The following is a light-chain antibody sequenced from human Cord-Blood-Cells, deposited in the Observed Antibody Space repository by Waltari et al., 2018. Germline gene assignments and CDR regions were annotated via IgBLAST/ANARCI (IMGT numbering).Light chain of an antibody. CDR3: CSYAGSSTHVV. Sequence: QSALTQPASVSGSPGQSITISCTGTSSDVGSYNLVSWYQQHPGKAPNLMIYEGSKRSSGVSNRFSGSKSGNTASLTISGLQAEDEADYYCCSYAGSSTHVVFGGGTKLTVL. V-gene: IGLV2-23*01. CDR2: EGS. CDR1: SSDVGSYNL. J-gene: IGLJ2*01.